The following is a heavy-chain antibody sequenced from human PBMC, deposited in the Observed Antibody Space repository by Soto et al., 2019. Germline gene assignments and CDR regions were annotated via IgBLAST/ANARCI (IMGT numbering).Heavy chain of an antibody. Sequence: QVQLQESGPGLVKPSGTLSLTCAVSGGSISSSNWWSWVRQPPGKGLEWIGEIYHSGSTNYNPSLKSRVTISEDKTKNQFSLKLSSVTDADTAVYYCARSYMVRGVANWFDPWGQGTLVTVSS. CDR3: ARSYMVRGVANWFDP. CDR2: IYHSGST. J-gene: IGHJ5*02. CDR1: GGSISSSNW. V-gene: IGHV4-4*02. D-gene: IGHD3-10*01.